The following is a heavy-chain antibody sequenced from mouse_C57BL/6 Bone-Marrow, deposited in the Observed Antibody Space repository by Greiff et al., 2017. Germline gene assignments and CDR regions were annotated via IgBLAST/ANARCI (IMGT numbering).Heavy chain of an antibody. D-gene: IGHD2-14*01. J-gene: IGHJ2*01. CDR1: GYAFSSSW. V-gene: IGHV1-82*01. CDR2: IYPGDGDT. Sequence: VQLQQSGPELVKPGASVKISCKASGYAFSSSWMNWVKQRPGKGLEWIGRIYPGDGDTNYNGKFKGKATLTADKSSSTAYMQLSSLTSEDSAVYFCARGGTEVYFDYWGQGTTLTVSS. CDR3: ARGGTEVYFDY.